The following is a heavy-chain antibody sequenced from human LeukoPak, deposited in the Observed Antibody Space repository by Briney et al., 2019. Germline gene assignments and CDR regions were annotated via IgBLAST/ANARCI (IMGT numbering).Heavy chain of an antibody. CDR1: GFTFSSYG. D-gene: IGHD2-21*02. Sequence: PGGSLRLSCAAPGFTFSSYGMHWVRQAPGKGLEWVAVISYDGSNKYYADSVKGRFTISRDNSKNTLYLQMNSLRAEDTAVYYCAKDPSYCGGDCYYFDYWGQGTLITVSS. CDR3: AKDPSYCGGDCYYFDY. J-gene: IGHJ4*02. V-gene: IGHV3-30*18. CDR2: ISYDGSNK.